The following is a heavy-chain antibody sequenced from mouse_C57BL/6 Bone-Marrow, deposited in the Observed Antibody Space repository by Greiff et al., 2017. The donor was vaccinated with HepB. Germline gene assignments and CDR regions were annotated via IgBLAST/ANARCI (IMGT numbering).Heavy chain of an antibody. CDR1: GFTFSNYW. J-gene: IGHJ1*03. D-gene: IGHD2-5*01. V-gene: IGHV6-3*01. CDR2: IRLKSDNYAT. CDR3: TSCYYSNSEGCWYFDV. Sequence: EVKLQESGGGLVQPGGSMKLSCVASGFTFSNYWMNWVRQSPEKGLEWVAQIRLKSDNYATHYAESVKGRFTISRDDSKSSVYLQMNNLRADDTGIYYCTSCYYSNSEGCWYFDVWGTGTTVTVSS.